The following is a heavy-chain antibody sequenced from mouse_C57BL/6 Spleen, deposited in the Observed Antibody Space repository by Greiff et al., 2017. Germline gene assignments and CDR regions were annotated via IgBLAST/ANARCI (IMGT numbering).Heavy chain of an antibody. D-gene: IGHD1-1*01. CDR2: IDPSDSYT. V-gene: IGHV1-69*01. CDR3: ARWKHYGSSYDYAMDY. Sequence: VQLQQPGAELVMPGASVKLSCKASGYTFTSYWMHWVTQRPGQGLEWIGEIDPSDSYTNYNQQFKGKSTLTVDKSSSTAYMQVSRLTSEDSAVYYCARWKHYGSSYDYAMDYWGQGTSVTVSS. J-gene: IGHJ4*01. CDR1: GYTFTSYW.